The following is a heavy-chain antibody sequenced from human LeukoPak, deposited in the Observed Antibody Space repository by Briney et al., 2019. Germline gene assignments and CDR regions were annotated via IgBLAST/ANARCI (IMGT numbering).Heavy chain of an antibody. CDR1: GISFSTSGVG. CDR3: VHRHIGSSNSYWLDP. Sequence: GSGPTLVNPTQTLTLTCSFSGISFSTSGVGVGWIRQPPGKALEWLALIYWNDNERYNPSLKSRLTIMKDTSKNQVVLTTTNMDPVDTATYYCVHRHIGSSNSYWLDPWGQGILVTVSS. CDR2: IYWNDNE. V-gene: IGHV2-5*01. J-gene: IGHJ5*02. D-gene: IGHD2-21*01.